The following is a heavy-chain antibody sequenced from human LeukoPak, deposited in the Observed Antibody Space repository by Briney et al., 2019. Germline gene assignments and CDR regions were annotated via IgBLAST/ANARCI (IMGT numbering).Heavy chain of an antibody. V-gene: IGHV3-48*03. D-gene: IGHD6-13*01. CDR2: ISSSGRTF. CDR3: ARDSRGSSWFFDY. CDR1: GFTFSSYE. J-gene: IGHJ4*02. Sequence: PGGSLRLSCAASGFTFSSYEMNWVRQAPVKGLEWVSYISSSGRTFYYADSVKGRFTISRDNGKNSLYLQMNSLRVEDTAVYYCARDSRGSSWFFDYWGQGALVTVSS.